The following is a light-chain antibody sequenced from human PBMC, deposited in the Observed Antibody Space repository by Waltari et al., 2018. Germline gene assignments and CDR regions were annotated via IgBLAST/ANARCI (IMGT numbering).Light chain of an antibody. CDR3: QQYYSTPT. J-gene: IGKJ2*01. V-gene: IGKV4-1*01. CDR2: WAS. CDR1: QSVLYSSNNKNY. Sequence: DIVMTQSPDSLAVSLGERATINCKSSQSVLYSSNNKNYLAWYQQKPGQPPQLLIYWASTRESGVPDRFSGSGSETDFTLTVSSLQAEDVAVYYCQQYYSTPTFGQGTKLEIK.